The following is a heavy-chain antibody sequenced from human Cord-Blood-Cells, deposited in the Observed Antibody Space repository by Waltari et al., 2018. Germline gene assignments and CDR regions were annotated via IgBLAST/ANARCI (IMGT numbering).Heavy chain of an antibody. CDR1: GLTLRSSS. D-gene: IGHD6-19*01. Sequence: EVKLVESGGGLVQPGGSLRLSCEADGLTLRSSSMNWVRQAPGKGLEWVSYISSSISTIYYADSVKGRFTISRDNAKNSLYLQMNSLRDEDTAVYYCAIVTAVSDWFDPWGQGTLVTVSS. CDR3: AIVTAVSDWFDP. V-gene: IGHV3-48*02. J-gene: IGHJ5*02. CDR2: ISSSISTI.